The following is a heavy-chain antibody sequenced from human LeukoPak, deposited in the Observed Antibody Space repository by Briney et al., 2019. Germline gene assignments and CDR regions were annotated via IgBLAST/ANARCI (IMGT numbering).Heavy chain of an antibody. D-gene: IGHD3-3*01. CDR1: GFTVSSNY. J-gene: IGHJ4*02. CDR2: IYSGGST. Sequence: PGGSLRLSCAASGFTVSSNYMSWVRQAPGKGLEWVSVIYSGGSTYYADSVKGRFTISRDNAKNSLYLQMNSLRAEDTAVYYCARDRDGVVTSYYFDYWGQGTLVTVSS. V-gene: IGHV3-53*01. CDR3: ARDRDGVVTSYYFDY.